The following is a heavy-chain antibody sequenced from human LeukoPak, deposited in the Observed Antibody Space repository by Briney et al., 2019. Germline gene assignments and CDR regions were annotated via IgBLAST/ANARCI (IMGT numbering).Heavy chain of an antibody. V-gene: IGHV1-69*04. CDR1: GGTFSSYA. CDR2: IIPILGIA. J-gene: IGHJ4*02. Sequence: SVTVSCTASGGTFSSYAISWVRQAPGQGLEWMGRIIPILGIANYAQKFQGRVTITADKSTSTAYMELSSLRSEDTAAYYWARGGRAHYWGQGTLVTVSS. CDR3: ARGGRAHY.